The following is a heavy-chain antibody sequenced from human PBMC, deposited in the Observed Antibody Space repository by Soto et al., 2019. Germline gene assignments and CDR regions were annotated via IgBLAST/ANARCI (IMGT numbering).Heavy chain of an antibody. Sequence: PGGSLRLSCAASGFTFSTYGMHWVRQAPGKGLEWVAVIWYGGSNEYYADSVRGRFTISRDNSKNTLFLQMNSLTAEDTAVYYCARGYNYADYWGQGTQVTVSS. CDR3: ARGYNYADY. CDR2: IWYGGSNE. CDR1: GFTFSTYG. V-gene: IGHV3-33*01. J-gene: IGHJ4*02. D-gene: IGHD5-18*01.